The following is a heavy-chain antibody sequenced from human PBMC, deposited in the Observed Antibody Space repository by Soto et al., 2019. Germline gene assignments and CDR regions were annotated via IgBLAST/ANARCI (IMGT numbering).Heavy chain of an antibody. CDR3: ARDSLSSSWYFRFDY. CDR1: GGTFSSYT. CDR2: IIPILGIA. Sequence: ASVKVSCKASGGTFSSYTISWVRQAPGQGLEWMGRIIPILGIANYAQKFQGRVTITADKSTSTAYMELSSLRSEDTAVYYCARDSLSSSWYFRFDYWGQGTLVTVSS. V-gene: IGHV1-69*04. J-gene: IGHJ4*02. D-gene: IGHD6-13*01.